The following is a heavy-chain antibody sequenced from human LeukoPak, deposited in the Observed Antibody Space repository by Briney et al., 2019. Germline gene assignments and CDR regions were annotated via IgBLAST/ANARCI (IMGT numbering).Heavy chain of an antibody. Sequence: GGSLRLSCAASGFTFSNYAMSWVRQAPGKGLEWVSAINWNSGSTNYADSVRGRFTISRDNAKKSLYLQMNSLRAEDTALYYCARAVLVDHNYYYMDVWGKGTTVTVSS. CDR3: ARAVLVDHNYYYMDV. CDR2: INWNSGST. V-gene: IGHV3-20*04. CDR1: GFTFSNYA. D-gene: IGHD3-3*02. J-gene: IGHJ6*03.